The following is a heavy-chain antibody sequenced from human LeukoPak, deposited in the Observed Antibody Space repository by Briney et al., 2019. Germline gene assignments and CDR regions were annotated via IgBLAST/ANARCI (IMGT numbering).Heavy chain of an antibody. CDR1: GGSISSSDW. V-gene: IGHV4-4*02. D-gene: IGHD3-10*01. CDR3: ARKGRGPYGSVNGYFDY. CDR2: IYYSGSTNYNT. Sequence: SETLSLTCAVSGGSISSSDWWSWVRQPPGKGLEWIGYIYYSGSTNYNTNYNPSLISRVTISVDTSKNQFSLKLNFVTAADTAVYYCARKGRGPYGSVNGYFDYWGQGTLVTVSS. J-gene: IGHJ4*02.